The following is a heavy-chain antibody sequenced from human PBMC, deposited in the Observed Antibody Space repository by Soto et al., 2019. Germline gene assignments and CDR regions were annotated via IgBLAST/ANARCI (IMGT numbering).Heavy chain of an antibody. CDR3: ARVLLVPAAMRYYYYGMDV. Sequence: QVQLVESGGGVVQPGRSLRLSCAASGFTFSSYAMHWVRQAPGKGLEWVAVISYDGSNKYYADSVKGRFTISRDNSKNTLYLQMNSLRAEDTAVYYCARVLLVPAAMRYYYYGMDVWGQGTTVTVSS. CDR1: GFTFSSYA. J-gene: IGHJ6*02. D-gene: IGHD2-2*01. V-gene: IGHV3-30-3*01. CDR2: ISYDGSNK.